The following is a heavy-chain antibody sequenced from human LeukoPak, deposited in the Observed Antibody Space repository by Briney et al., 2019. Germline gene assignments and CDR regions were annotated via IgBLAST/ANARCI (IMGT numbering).Heavy chain of an antibody. J-gene: IGHJ3*02. V-gene: IGHV5-51*01. CDR3: ARPQGQGATPVGAIDI. D-gene: IGHD1-26*01. Sequence: GESLKISCKGSGYSFTSYWIGWVRQMPGKGLEWMGIIYPGDSDTRYSPSFQGQVTISADKSISTAYLQWSSLKASDTAMYYCARPQGQGATPVGAIDIWGQGTMVTVSS. CDR1: GYSFTSYW. CDR2: IYPGDSDT.